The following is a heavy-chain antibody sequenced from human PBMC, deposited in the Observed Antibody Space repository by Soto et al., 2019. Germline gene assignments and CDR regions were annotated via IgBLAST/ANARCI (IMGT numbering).Heavy chain of an antibody. CDR2: IGGSGSGT. D-gene: IGHD3-3*01. J-gene: IGHJ4*02. V-gene: IGHV3-23*01. CDR1: GFNFSNYA. Sequence: EVQLLESGGGLVQPGGSLRLSCAASGFNFSNYAMSWVRQAPGKGLEWVSAIGGSGSGTYYADSVKGRFAISRNNSKNTRYLQMNSLRAEDTAVYYCAKGGIFGVVIKEWGQGPLVTVSS. CDR3: AKGGIFGVVIKE.